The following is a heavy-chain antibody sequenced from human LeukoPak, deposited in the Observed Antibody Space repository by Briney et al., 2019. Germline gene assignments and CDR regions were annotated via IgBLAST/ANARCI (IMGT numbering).Heavy chain of an antibody. Sequence: GGSLRLSCAASGFTFSSYAMSWVRQAPGKGLEWVSAISGSGGSTYYADSVKGRFAISRDNSKNTLYLQMNSLRAEDTAVYYCTKDSLRITMVRGAIGNWYFDLWGRGTLVTVSS. J-gene: IGHJ2*01. V-gene: IGHV3-23*01. CDR2: ISGSGGST. CDR3: TKDSLRITMVRGAIGNWYFDL. CDR1: GFTFSSYA. D-gene: IGHD3-10*01.